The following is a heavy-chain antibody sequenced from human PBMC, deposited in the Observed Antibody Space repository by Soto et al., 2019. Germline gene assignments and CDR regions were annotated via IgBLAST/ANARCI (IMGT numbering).Heavy chain of an antibody. CDR2: IYYSGST. CDR3: ARIFMFHSSGPFFDY. D-gene: IGHD6-19*01. J-gene: IGHJ4*02. V-gene: IGHV4-31*03. CDR1: GGSIGSGGYY. Sequence: SETHSLTSTVSGGSIGSGGYYWSWIRQHPGKGLEWIGYIYYSGSTYYNPSLKSRVTISVDTSKNQFSLKLSSVTAADTAVYYRARIFMFHSSGPFFDYWGQGTLVTVSS.